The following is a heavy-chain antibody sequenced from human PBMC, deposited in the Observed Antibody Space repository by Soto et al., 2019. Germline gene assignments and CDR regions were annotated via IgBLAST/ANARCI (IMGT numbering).Heavy chain of an antibody. CDR1: GFTFTDCA. V-gene: IGHV3-23*01. Sequence: EVQLLESGGGFVQPGGSLTLACSTSGFTFTDCAISWFRQAPGKGLEWVSGISGSGGSTYYTDSVDGRFTISKDFSKNTVSLQMTVLRVDDTAVYYCARTRTAFYRYYFDSWGQGALVTVSS. CDR3: ARTRTAFYRYYFDS. D-gene: IGHD2-21*02. J-gene: IGHJ4*02. CDR2: ISGSGGST.